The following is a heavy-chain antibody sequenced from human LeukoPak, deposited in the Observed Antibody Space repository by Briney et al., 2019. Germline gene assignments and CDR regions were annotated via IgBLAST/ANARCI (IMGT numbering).Heavy chain of an antibody. D-gene: IGHD2-2*01. CDR2: INHDATEK. CDR1: RFTFSNYW. CDR3: ARETHCSSTSCYASWFDP. V-gene: IGHV3-7*01. J-gene: IGHJ5*02. Sequence: GGSLRLSCVASRFTFSNYWMNWVRQAPGRGLEWVANINHDATEKYYVDSVKGRFTISRDNAKKSLYLQMNSLRAEDTAVYYCARETHCSSTSCYASWFDPWGQGTLVTVSS.